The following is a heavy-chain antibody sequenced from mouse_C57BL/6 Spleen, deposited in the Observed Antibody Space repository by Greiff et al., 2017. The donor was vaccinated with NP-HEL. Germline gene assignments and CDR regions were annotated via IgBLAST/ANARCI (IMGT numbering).Heavy chain of an antibody. CDR3: ARRTVTDGYYAMDY. CDR1: GFTFSDYG. J-gene: IGHJ4*01. Sequence: DVMLVESGGGLVKPGGSLKLSCAASGFTFSDYGMHWVRQAPEKGLEWVAYISSGSSTIYYADTVKGRFTISRDNAKNTLFLQMTSLRSEDTAMYYCARRTVTDGYYAMDYWGQGTSVTVSS. CDR2: ISSGSSTI. V-gene: IGHV5-17*01. D-gene: IGHD2-10*02.